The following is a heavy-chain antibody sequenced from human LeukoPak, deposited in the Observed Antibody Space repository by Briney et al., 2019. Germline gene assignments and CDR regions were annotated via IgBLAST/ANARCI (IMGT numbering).Heavy chain of an antibody. Sequence: SSVKVSCKASGGTISSYAISWVRQAPGQGLEWMGGIIPSFGPANYGQKFQGRVTITADEATSTAYMELSSLRSEDTAVYYCARDRKSYYDSSGSSDYFDYWGQGTLVTVSS. J-gene: IGHJ4*02. CDR1: GGTISSYA. CDR3: ARDRKSYYDSSGSSDYFDY. CDR2: IIPSFGPA. V-gene: IGHV1-69*01. D-gene: IGHD3-22*01.